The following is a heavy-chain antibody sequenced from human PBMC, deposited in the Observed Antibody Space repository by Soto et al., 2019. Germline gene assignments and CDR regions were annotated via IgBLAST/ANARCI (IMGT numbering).Heavy chain of an antibody. D-gene: IGHD7-27*01. CDR2: MSPNSGNT. J-gene: IGHJ4*02. CDR1: GYTFTSYD. Sequence: HVQLVQSGAEVKKPGASVKVSCKAAGYTFTSYDINWVRQAAGQGFEWMGWMSPNSGNTGYAQKFKGRVTMTRNTARSTAYLGLSSLTAEDTAVYYCARGPPNWGGDFWGQGTLVTVS. V-gene: IGHV1-8*01. CDR3: ARGPPNWGGDF.